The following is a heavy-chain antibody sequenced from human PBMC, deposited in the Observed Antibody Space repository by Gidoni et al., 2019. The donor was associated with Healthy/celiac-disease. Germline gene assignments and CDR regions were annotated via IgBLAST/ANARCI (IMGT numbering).Heavy chain of an antibody. CDR1: GGPISSSSYY. Sequence: QLQLQESGPGLVKPSETLSLTCPVSGGPISSSSYYWGWIRQPPGKGLEWLGSIYYSGSTYYNPSLKSRVTISVDTSKKQFTLKLSSVTAADTAVYYCERHRSSSGWCVSMDVWGQGTTVTVSS. CDR2: IYYSGST. D-gene: IGHD6-19*01. J-gene: IGHJ6*02. V-gene: IGHV4-39*01. CDR3: ERHRSSSGWCVSMDV.